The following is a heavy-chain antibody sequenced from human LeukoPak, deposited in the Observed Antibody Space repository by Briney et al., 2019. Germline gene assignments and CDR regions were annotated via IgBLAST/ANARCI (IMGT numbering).Heavy chain of an antibody. D-gene: IGHD2-21*02. J-gene: IGHJ4*02. V-gene: IGHV4-59*08. CDR3: ARHRFASAVILDY. Sequence: SETLSLTCSVSGGAVTSFYWSWIRQSPGKGLEWIGYFYYSGSTKYNPSLKSRVTMSGDTSKNQLSLKLRSVTAADTAMYYCARHRFASAVILDYWGQETLSPSPQ. CDR2: FYYSGST. CDR1: GGAVTSFY.